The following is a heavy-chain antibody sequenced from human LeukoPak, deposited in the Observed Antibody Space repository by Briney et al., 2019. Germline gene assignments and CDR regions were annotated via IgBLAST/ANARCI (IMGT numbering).Heavy chain of an antibody. CDR1: GYTFTGYY. D-gene: IGHD4-17*01. Sequence: GASVKVSCKTSGYTFTGYYMHWVRQAPGQGLEWMGWIKPKSGDTKYAQKFQGRVTMTRDTSISTAYMELRRLRSDDTAVYYCARADYGDSRVEYNWFDPWGQGTLVTVSS. J-gene: IGHJ5*02. V-gene: IGHV1-2*02. CDR2: IKPKSGDT. CDR3: ARADYGDSRVEYNWFDP.